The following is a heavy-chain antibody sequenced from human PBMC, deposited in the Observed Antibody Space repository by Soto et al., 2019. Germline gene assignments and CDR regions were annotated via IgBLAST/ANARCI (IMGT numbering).Heavy chain of an antibody. J-gene: IGHJ6*02. V-gene: IGHV3-74*01. CDR1: GFTFSSYW. CDR2: INSDGSST. Sequence: PGGSLRLSCAASGFTFSSYWMHWVRQAPGKGLVWVSRINSDGSSTSYADSVKGRFTISRDNAKNTLYLQMNSLRAEDTAVYYCARAVAAAGDYYYYGMDVWGQGTTVTVSS. D-gene: IGHD6-13*01. CDR3: ARAVAAAGDYYYYGMDV.